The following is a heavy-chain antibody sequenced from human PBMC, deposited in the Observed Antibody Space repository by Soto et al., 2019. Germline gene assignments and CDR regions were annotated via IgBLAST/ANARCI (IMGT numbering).Heavy chain of an antibody. CDR1: GGSFGNYY. V-gene: IGHV4-59*01. CDR3: ATGLFVPDNYFYYGVDV. J-gene: IGHJ6*02. CDR2: IYYRGST. D-gene: IGHD2-21*01. Sequence: QVQLQESGPGLVKPSETLSLACTVSGGSFGNYYWSWIRQSPGKGLEWIGYIYYRGSTNYNPSLKSLATISIDTSKHQLALRLSSVTAADSAVYYCATGLFVPDNYFYYGVDVWGHGTAVTISS.